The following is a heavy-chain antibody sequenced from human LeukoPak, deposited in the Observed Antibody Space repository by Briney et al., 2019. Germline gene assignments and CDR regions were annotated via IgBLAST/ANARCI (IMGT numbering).Heavy chain of an antibody. D-gene: IGHD2-2*01. CDR2: ISGSGGST. J-gene: IGHJ4*02. Sequence: GGSLRLSCAASGFTFSSYAMSWDRQVPGKGLEWVSAISGSGGSTYYADSVKGRFTISRDNSKNTLYLQMNSLRAEDTAIYYCAKGYCSSTSCSSDYWGQGTLVTVSS. CDR1: GFTFSSYA. V-gene: IGHV3-23*01. CDR3: AKGYCSSTSCSSDY.